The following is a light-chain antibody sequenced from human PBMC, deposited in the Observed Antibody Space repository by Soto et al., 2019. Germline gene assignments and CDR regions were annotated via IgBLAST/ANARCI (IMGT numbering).Light chain of an antibody. V-gene: IGLV3-1*01. CDR3: QAWDTSAVI. CDR1: KLGDKY. Sequence: SYELTQPPSVSVSPGQTASITCSGDKLGDKYASWYQVKPGQSPVLVIYQDNKRPSGIPERFSGSNSGTTATLTISGTQAMDEADYYWQAWDTSAVIFGGGTKVTVL. J-gene: IGLJ2*01. CDR2: QDN.